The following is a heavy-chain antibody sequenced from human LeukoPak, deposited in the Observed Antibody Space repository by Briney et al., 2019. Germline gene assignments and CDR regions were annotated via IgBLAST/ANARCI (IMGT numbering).Heavy chain of an antibody. CDR1: GGSISSGMYY. CDR2: IYHSGST. CDR3: ARALKRIRYYFDY. J-gene: IGHJ4*02. D-gene: IGHD2/OR15-2a*01. V-gene: IGHV4-39*07. Sequence: SETLSLTCSVSGGSISSGMYYWGWIRQPPRKGLEWIGSIYHSGSTFYNSSLKGRVTISVDTSKNQFSLKLSSVTAADTAVYYCARALKRIRYYFDYWGQGTLVTVSS.